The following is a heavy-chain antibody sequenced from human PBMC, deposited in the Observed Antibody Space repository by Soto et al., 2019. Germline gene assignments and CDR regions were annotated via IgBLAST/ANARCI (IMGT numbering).Heavy chain of an antibody. J-gene: IGHJ4*02. CDR2: INAGNGNT. V-gene: IGHV1-3*01. Sequence: ASVKVSCKASGYTFTSYGISWLRQAPGQGLEWMGWINAGNGNTKYSQKFQGRVTITRDTSASTAYMELSSLRSEDTAVYYCARDLGYALPDYWGQGTLVTVSS. CDR3: ARDLGYALPDY. CDR1: GYTFTSYG. D-gene: IGHD2-15*01.